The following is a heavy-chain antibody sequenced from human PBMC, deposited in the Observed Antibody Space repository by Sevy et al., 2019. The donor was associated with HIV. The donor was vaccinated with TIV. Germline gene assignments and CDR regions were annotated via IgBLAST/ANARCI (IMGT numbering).Heavy chain of an antibody. CDR2: ISYDGSDT. CDR1: GFAFSNYYA. V-gene: IGHV3-30-3*01. J-gene: IGHJ6*02. D-gene: IGHD4-17*01. Sequence: GGSLRLSCAASGFAFSNYYAMHWVRQPPGKGLEWVALISYDGSDTYYADSVKGRITVTRDNFKNTQLLQMNGLTTEHTAVYYWARPRANYVDHYFFYAMDVWGQGTTVTVSS. CDR3: ARPRANYVDHYFFYAMDV.